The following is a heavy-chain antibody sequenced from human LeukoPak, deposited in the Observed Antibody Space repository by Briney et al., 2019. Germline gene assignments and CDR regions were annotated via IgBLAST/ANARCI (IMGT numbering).Heavy chain of an antibody. CDR1: GGSISSYY. CDR3: ARHGVEATPDYYYMDV. V-gene: IGHV4-4*07. D-gene: IGHD1-26*01. J-gene: IGHJ6*03. Sequence: SETLSLTCTVSGGSISSYYWNWIRQPAGKGLEWVGRIYTSESTNYNPSLKSRVTMSVDTSKNQFSLKLSSVTAADTAVYYCARHGVEATPDYYYMDVWGKGTTVTVSS. CDR2: IYTSEST.